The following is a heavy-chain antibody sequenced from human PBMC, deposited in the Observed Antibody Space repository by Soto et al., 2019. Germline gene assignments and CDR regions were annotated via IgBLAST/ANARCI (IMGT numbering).Heavy chain of an antibody. J-gene: IGHJ4*02. Sequence: SETLSLTCTVSGGSISSSSYYWGWIRQPPGKGLEWIGSIYYSGSTYYNPSLKSRVTISVDTSKNQFSLKLSSVTAAGTTVYYCARHLRAGSGSTNYFDYWGQGTLVTVSS. CDR1: GGSISSSSYY. CDR3: ARHLRAGSGSTNYFDY. CDR2: IYYSGST. D-gene: IGHD3-10*01. V-gene: IGHV4-39*01.